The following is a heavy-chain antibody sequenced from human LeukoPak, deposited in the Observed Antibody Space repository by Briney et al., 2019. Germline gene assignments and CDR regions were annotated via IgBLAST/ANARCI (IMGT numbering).Heavy chain of an antibody. V-gene: IGHV3-48*04. CDR2: ISSSSSTI. Sequence: GGSLRLSCSASGFTFSSYSMNWVRQAPGKGLEWVSYISSSSSTIYYADSVKGRFTISRDNAKNSLYLQMNSLRAEDTAVYYCARAYTEANYEIPDAFDIWGQGTMVTVSS. CDR3: ARAYTEANYEIPDAFDI. D-gene: IGHD4/OR15-4a*01. J-gene: IGHJ3*02. CDR1: GFTFSSYS.